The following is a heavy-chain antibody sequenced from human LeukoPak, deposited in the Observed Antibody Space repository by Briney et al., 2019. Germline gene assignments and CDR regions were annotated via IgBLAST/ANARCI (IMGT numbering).Heavy chain of an antibody. Sequence: SETLSLTCTVSGGSISSGGYYWSWIRQHPGKGLEWIGYIYYSGSTNYNPSLKSRVTMSVDTSKNQFSLKLSSVTAADTAVYYCARDQGSSAFDIWGQGTMVTVSS. D-gene: IGHD3-10*01. CDR2: IYYSGST. CDR1: GGSISSGGYY. V-gene: IGHV4-61*08. CDR3: ARDQGSSAFDI. J-gene: IGHJ3*02.